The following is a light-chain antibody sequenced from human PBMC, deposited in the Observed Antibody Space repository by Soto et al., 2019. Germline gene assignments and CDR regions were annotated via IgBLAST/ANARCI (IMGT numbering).Light chain of an antibody. CDR1: QGSRSY. CDR3: QQLNDYPIT. CDR2: AAS. Sequence: DIQLTQSPSFLSASVGDRVTITCRASQGSRSYLAWYQQKPGKAPKLLISAASTLQSGVPSRFSGSGSGTEFTLTINSLQPEDFATNYCQQLNDYPITFGQGTRLDIK. V-gene: IGKV1-9*01. J-gene: IGKJ5*01.